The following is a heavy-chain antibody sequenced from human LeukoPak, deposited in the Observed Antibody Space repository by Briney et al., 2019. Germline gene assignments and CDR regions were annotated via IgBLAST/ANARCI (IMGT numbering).Heavy chain of an antibody. CDR2: ISGSGDNT. CDR3: AKRSGYTTGWFFDF. CDR1: GFNFSSYA. Sequence: GGSLRLSCAASGFNFSSYAMSWVRQAPGKGLEWVSSISGSGDNTYYAESVKGRFTISRDNSKNTLFLQMNSLRAEDTAVFYCAKRSGYTTGWFFDFWGQGTLVTVSS. V-gene: IGHV3-23*01. D-gene: IGHD6-19*01. J-gene: IGHJ4*02.